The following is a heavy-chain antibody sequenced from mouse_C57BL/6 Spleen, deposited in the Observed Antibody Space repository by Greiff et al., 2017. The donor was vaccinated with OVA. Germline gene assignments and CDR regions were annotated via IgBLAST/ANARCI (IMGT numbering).Heavy chain of an antibody. V-gene: IGHV1-69*01. J-gene: IGHJ3*01. Sequence: QVQLQQPGAELVMPGASVKLSCKASGYTFTSYWMHWVKQRPGQGLEWIGEIDPSDSYTNYNQKFKGKSTLTVDKSSSTAYMQLSSLTSGDSAVYYCARGDYGSSPFAYWGQGTLVTVSA. CDR1: GYTFTSYW. D-gene: IGHD1-1*01. CDR3: ARGDYGSSPFAY. CDR2: IDPSDSYT.